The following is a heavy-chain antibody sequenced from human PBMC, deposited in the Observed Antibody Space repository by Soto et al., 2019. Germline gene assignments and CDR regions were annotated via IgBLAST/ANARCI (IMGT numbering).Heavy chain of an antibody. D-gene: IGHD1-7*01. CDR1: GGTFSSYA. CDR3: ARDPTNWNYDDSDY. CDR2: IIPIFGTA. J-gene: IGHJ4*02. V-gene: IGHV1-69*06. Sequence: QVQLVQSGAEVKKPGSSVKVSCKASGGTFSSYAISWVRQAPGQGLEWMGGIIPIFGTANYAQKFQGRVTITADKSTGTAHMELSSLRSEDTAVYYCARDPTNWNYDDSDYWGQGTLVTVSS.